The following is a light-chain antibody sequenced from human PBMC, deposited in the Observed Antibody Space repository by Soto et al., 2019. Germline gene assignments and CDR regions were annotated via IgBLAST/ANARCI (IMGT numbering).Light chain of an antibody. Sequence: EIVLTQSPGTLSLSPGDRATLSCRASQSVSSIYLAWYQQKPGQAPSLLIYGASSRATGIPDRFSGSGSGTDFPLTISRLESEDFAVYYCQQYDGSPWTFGQGTKVEIK. CDR3: QQYDGSPWT. J-gene: IGKJ1*01. V-gene: IGKV3-20*01. CDR2: GAS. CDR1: QSVSSIY.